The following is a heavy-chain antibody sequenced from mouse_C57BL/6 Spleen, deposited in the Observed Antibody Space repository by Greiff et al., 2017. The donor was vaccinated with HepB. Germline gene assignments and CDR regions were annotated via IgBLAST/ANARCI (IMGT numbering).Heavy chain of an antibody. CDR2: IDPSDSYT. CDR1: GYTFTSYW. V-gene: IGHV1-50*01. CDR3: ARAYYGSSYDYAMDY. D-gene: IGHD1-1*01. J-gene: IGHJ4*01. Sequence: VQLQQSGAELVKPGASVKLSCKASGYTFTSYWMQWVKQRPGQGLEWIGEIDPSDSYTNYNQKFKGKATLTVDTSSSTAYMQLSSLTSEDSAVYYCARAYYGSSYDYAMDYWGQGTSVTVSS.